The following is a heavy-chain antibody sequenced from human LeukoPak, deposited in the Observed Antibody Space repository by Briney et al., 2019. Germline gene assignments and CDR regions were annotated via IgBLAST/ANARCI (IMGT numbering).Heavy chain of an antibody. CDR2: FSIGGGST. CDR3: AKVKSEKQWLAPFDS. Sequence: PGGSLRLSCAASGXTFSSFGVHWVRQAPGKGLEWVSTFSIGGGSTYYADSVKGRFTISRDNAQNTLYLEMNSLRAEDTAVYNCAKVKSEKQWLAPFDSLGQGTLVTVSS. J-gene: IGHJ4*02. CDR1: GXTFSSFG. D-gene: IGHD6-19*01. V-gene: IGHV3-NL1*01.